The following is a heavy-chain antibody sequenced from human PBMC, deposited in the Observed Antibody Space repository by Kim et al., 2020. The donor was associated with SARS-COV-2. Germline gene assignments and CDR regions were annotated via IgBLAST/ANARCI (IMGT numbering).Heavy chain of an antibody. J-gene: IGHJ4*02. Sequence: ASVKGRFTISRDDSKNTAYLQMNSLKTEDTAVYYCILPNYDSSGDYFHDYWGQGTLVTVSS. V-gene: IGHV3-73*01. D-gene: IGHD3-22*01. CDR3: ILPNYDSSGDYFHDY.